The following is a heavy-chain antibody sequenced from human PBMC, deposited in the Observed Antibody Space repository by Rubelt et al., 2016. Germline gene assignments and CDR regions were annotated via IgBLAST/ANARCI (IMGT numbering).Heavy chain of an antibody. D-gene: IGHD4-11*01. CDR3: ANRGPYTSGEKYYFDY. CDR2: IRGSGGST. J-gene: IGHJ4*02. V-gene: IGHV3-23*01. Sequence: GLEWVSLIRGSGGSTYYADSVKGRFTISRDNPKNTLFLEMKSLRVEDTAVYYCANRGPYTSGEKYYFDYWGQGTLVTVSS.